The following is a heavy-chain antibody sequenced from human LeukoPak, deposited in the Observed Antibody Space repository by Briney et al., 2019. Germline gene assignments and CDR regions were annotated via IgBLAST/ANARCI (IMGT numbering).Heavy chain of an antibody. CDR1: GYSFTSYW. D-gene: IGHD3-3*01. Sequence: GESLKIFCKSSGYSFTSYWIGWVRQMPGKGLEWMGIIYPGDSYTRYRPSFQVQVSISADKSISTAYLQRSSLEASDTAMYYCARRPPGNFWSGYYVDWGQGTLVTVSS. J-gene: IGHJ4*02. CDR2: IYPGDSYT. CDR3: ARRPPGNFWSGYYVD. V-gene: IGHV5-51*01.